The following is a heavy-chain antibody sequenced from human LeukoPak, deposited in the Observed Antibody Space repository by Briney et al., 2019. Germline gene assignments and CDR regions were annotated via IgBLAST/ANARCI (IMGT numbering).Heavy chain of an antibody. CDR3: TRHIAAAGPDY. V-gene: IGHV5-51*01. CDR1: GYSFTSHW. J-gene: IGHJ4*02. D-gene: IGHD6-13*01. Sequence: GEPLKISCRGSGYSFTSHWIGWVRQMPGKGLEWMAIIYAGDSGTRISPSFQGQVTISADKSISTAYLQWSSLKASDTAIYYCTRHIAAAGPDYWGQGTLVTVS. CDR2: IYAGDSGT.